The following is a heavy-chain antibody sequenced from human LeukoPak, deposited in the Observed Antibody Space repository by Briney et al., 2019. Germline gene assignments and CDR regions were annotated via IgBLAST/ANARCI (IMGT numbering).Heavy chain of an antibody. V-gene: IGHV3-30*18. CDR3: AKDGGTRGPQYYFDY. D-gene: IGHD1-1*01. CDR2: ISYDGSNK. CDR1: GFTFSSYG. J-gene: IGHJ4*02. Sequence: GGSLRLSCAASGFTFSSYGVHWVRQAPGKGLEWVAVISYDGSNKYYADSVKGRFTISRDNSKNTLYLQMNSLRAEDTAVYYCAKDGGTRGPQYYFDYWGQGTLVTVSS.